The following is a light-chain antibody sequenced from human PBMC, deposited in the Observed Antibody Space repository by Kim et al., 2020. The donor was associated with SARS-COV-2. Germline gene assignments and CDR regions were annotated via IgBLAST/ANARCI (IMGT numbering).Light chain of an antibody. CDR1: SGINLDTYR. Sequence: QPVLTQPSSLSASPGATASLTCTLRSGINLDTYRIYWYQQKPGSPPQYLLRYKSDSDKQQGSGVPSRFSGSKDPSANAGILLISGLQSDDEADYYCMIWHGSAWVFGGGTQLTVL. CDR2: YKSDSDK. CDR3: MIWHGSAWV. V-gene: IGLV5-45*03. J-gene: IGLJ3*02.